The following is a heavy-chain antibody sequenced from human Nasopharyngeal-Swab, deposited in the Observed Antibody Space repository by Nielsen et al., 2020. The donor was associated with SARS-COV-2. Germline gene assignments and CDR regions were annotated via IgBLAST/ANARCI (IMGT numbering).Heavy chain of an antibody. D-gene: IGHD6-19*01. Sequence: GEFLKISCAASGFGFSAFAMSWVRQAPGKGLEWVSAAGGNDGSTFYADSVRGRFTISRDNSKNTLYLQMNSLRAEDTALYYCAKKYGTRGWYVGLDYWGQGTQVTVSS. CDR2: AGGNDGST. J-gene: IGHJ4*02. V-gene: IGHV3-23*01. CDR3: AKKYGTRGWYVGLDY. CDR1: GFGFSAFA.